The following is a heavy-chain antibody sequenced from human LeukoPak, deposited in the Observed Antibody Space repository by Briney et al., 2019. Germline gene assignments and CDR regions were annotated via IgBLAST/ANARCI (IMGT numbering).Heavy chain of an antibody. J-gene: IGHJ4*02. D-gene: IGHD3-9*01. CDR2: FDPEHDEM. CDR3: ATGGPWDLLKY. V-gene: IGHV1-24*01. CDR1: GDTLTELS. Sequence: ASVKVSCKVSGDTLTELSTHWVRQPPGKGLEWMGGFDPEHDEMIYAQKLQGRVTMNEDRSTDTAYMELSSLRSEDTSVYYCATGGPWDLLKYWGQGTLVTVSS.